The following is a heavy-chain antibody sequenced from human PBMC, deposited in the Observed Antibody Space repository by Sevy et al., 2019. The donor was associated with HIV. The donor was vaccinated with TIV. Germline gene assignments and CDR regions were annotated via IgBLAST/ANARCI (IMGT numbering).Heavy chain of an antibody. Sequence: GGSLRLSCAASGFTFSVYWMTWVRQAPGKGLEWVATMKEDGSDKDYVDSVKGRFTISRDNAKKTLYLQMNSLRAEDTAVYYCAKGDSTFYGMDVWGQGTTVTVSS. D-gene: IGHD2-2*01. V-gene: IGHV3-7*03. CDR2: MKEDGSDK. J-gene: IGHJ6*02. CDR3: AKGDSTFYGMDV. CDR1: GFTFSVYW.